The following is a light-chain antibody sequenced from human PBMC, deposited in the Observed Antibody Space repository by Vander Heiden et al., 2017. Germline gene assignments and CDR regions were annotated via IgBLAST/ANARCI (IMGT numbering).Light chain of an antibody. CDR2: GNN. CDR1: SSNIGAGYD. Sequence: QSVLTQPPSVSGAPGQRVTISCTGSSSNIGAGYDVHWYQQFPGTAPKLLVYGNNNRPSGVPDRFSGSKSGTSAALAITGLQVEDEADYYCQSYDRSLSGRVFGGGTKLTVL. J-gene: IGLJ3*02. CDR3: QSYDRSLSGRV. V-gene: IGLV1-40*01.